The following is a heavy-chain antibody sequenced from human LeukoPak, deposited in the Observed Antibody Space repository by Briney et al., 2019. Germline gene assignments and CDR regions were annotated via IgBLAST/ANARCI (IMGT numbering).Heavy chain of an antibody. CDR2: IYHSGSA. J-gene: IGHJ4*02. Sequence: SETLSLTCAVSGYSISSGYYWGWIRPPPGKGLEWFGSIYHSGSAYYNPSLKSRVTISVDTSKNKFSLKLSSVTAADTAVYYCARRFDDFWSGYSYYFDYWGQGTLVTVSS. V-gene: IGHV4-38-2*01. CDR1: GYSISSGYY. CDR3: ARRFDDFWSGYSYYFDY. D-gene: IGHD3-3*01.